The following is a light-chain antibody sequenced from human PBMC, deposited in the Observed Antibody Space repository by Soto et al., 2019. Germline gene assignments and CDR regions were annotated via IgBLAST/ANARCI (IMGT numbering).Light chain of an antibody. CDR3: QQYGISPPWT. CDR2: DAS. V-gene: IGKV3-20*01. CDR1: QTVNSTY. J-gene: IGKJ1*01. Sequence: EIVLTQSPGTLSLSPGERATLSCRASQTVNSTYLAWYQQKPGQAPRLLIYDASSRATGIPDRFSGSGSGTDFTLTIRRLEPEDFALYYCQQYGISPPWTFGQGTKVEIK.